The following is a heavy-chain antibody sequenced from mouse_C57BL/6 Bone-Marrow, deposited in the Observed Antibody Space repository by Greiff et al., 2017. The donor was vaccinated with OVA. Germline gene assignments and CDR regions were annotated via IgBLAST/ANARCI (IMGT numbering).Heavy chain of an antibody. CDR3: ARCYYHGSSYIDY. D-gene: IGHD1-1*01. J-gene: IGHJ2*01. CDR1: GYAFSSSW. V-gene: IGHV1-82*01. CDR2: IYPGDGDT. Sequence: QVQLKQSGPELVKPGASVKISCKASGYAFSSSWMNWVKQRPGKGLEWIGRIYPGDGDTNYNGKFKGKATLTADKSSSTAYMQLSSLTSEDSAVYFCARCYYHGSSYIDYWGQGTTLTVSS.